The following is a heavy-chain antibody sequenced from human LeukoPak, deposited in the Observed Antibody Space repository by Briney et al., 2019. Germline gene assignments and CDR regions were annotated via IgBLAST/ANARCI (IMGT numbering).Heavy chain of an antibody. D-gene: IGHD3-16*01. V-gene: IGHV3-48*02. CDR3: ARRASGGGYYFDY. CDR2: ISGSSSTI. J-gene: IGHJ4*02. CDR1: GFTFSSYT. Sequence: QSGGSLRLSCAASGFTFSSYTMNWVRQAPGKGLEWLSYISGSSSTIYYADSVKGRFTISRDNAKNSLYLQMNCLRDEDTAVYYCARRASGGGYYFDYWGQGTLVTVSS.